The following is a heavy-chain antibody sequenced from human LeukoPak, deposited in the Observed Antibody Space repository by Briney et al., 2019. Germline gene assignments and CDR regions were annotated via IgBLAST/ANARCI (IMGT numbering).Heavy chain of an antibody. CDR3: ASHDYGDYGTFKY. Sequence: GESLKISCKGSGYTFVSYWIGSARQMTGKGLEWMGLIYPSDSDTRYSPSFRGQVTISADKSISTAYLQWSSLKASDTAMYYCASHDYGDYGTFKYWGQGTLVTVSS. CDR1: GYTFVSYW. V-gene: IGHV5-51*01. J-gene: IGHJ4*02. CDR2: IYPSDSDT. D-gene: IGHD4-17*01.